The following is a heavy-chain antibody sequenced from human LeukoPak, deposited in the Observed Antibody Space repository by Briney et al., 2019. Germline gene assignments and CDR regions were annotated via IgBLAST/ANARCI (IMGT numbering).Heavy chain of an antibody. CDR2: INHSGST. CDR3: ARGSRIFPNYYGMDV. CDR1: GGSFSGYY. V-gene: IGHV4-34*01. Sequence: SQTLSLTCAVYGGSFSGYYWGWIRQPPGKGLEWIGEINHSGSTNYNPSLKSRVTISVDKSKNQFSLKLSSVTAADTAVYYCARGSRIFPNYYGMDVWGQGTTVTVSS. J-gene: IGHJ6*02. D-gene: IGHD2-21*01.